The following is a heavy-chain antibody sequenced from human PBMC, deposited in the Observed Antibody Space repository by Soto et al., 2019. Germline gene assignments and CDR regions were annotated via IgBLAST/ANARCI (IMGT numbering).Heavy chain of an antibody. Sequence: EVQLLESGGGLVQPGGSLRLSCAASGFTFSSYAMSWVRQAPGKGLEWVSAISGSGGSTYYADSVKGRFTISRDNSKNTLYLQMNSLTAEDTAVYYCAKDFGGRVGDYYCIDGWGKGTTVTVSS. CDR3: AKDFGGRVGDYYCIDG. J-gene: IGHJ6*03. D-gene: IGHD1-1*01. V-gene: IGHV3-23*01. CDR2: ISGSGGST. CDR1: GFTFSSYA.